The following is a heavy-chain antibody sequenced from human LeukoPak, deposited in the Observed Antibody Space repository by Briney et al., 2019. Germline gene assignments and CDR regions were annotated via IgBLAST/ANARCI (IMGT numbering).Heavy chain of an antibody. V-gene: IGHV3-21*01. CDR1: GFTFGSYS. CDR2: ISSSSSYI. J-gene: IGHJ4*02. D-gene: IGHD3-3*01. CDR3: ARDSGGTYYDFWSGYYGRGYYFNY. Sequence: GGSLRLSCAASGFTFGSYSMNWVRQAPGKGLEWVSSISSSSSYIYYADSVKGRFTISRDNAKNSLYLQMNSLRAEDTAVYYCARDSGGTYYDFWSGYYGRGYYFNYWGQGTLVTVSS.